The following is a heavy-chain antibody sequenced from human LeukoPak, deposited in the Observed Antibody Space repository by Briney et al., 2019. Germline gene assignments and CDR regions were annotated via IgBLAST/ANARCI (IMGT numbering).Heavy chain of an antibody. V-gene: IGHV3-48*03. Sequence: GGSLRLSCAASGFTFSSYAMSWVRQAPGKGLEWVSYISSSGSTTYYADSVKGRITISRDNAKNSLYLQMNSLRAEDTAVYYCARAIYSSSSWNGMDVWGQGTTVTVSS. CDR3: ARAIYSSSSWNGMDV. CDR2: ISSSGSTT. D-gene: IGHD6-6*01. J-gene: IGHJ6*02. CDR1: GFTFSSYA.